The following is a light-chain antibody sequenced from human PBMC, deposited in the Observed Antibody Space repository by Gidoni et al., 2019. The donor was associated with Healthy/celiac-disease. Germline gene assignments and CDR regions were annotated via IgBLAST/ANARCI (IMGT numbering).Light chain of an antibody. CDR2: GAS. CDR3: QQYGSSPLT. J-gene: IGKJ4*01. Sequence: VLTPSPGTLSLSPGERATLSCRASQSVSSSYLAWYQQKPGQAPRLLIYGASSRATGIPDRFSGSGSGTDFTLTISRLEPEDFAVYYCQQYGSSPLTFGGGTKVEIK. V-gene: IGKV3-20*01. CDR1: QSVSSSY.